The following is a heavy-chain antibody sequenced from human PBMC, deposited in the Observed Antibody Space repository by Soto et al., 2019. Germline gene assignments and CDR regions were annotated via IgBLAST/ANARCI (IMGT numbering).Heavy chain of an antibody. J-gene: IGHJ4*02. Sequence: SETLSLTCTVSGGSISSYYWSWIRQPPGKGLEWIGFISYAGSTDYNPSLKSRVTISVDTSKNQFSLNLSSVTAADTAVYYCARGDSYDSSGYYDYWGQGTLVPAPQ. CDR1: GGSISSYY. CDR2: ISYAGST. CDR3: ARGDSYDSSGYYDY. V-gene: IGHV4-59*01. D-gene: IGHD3-22*01.